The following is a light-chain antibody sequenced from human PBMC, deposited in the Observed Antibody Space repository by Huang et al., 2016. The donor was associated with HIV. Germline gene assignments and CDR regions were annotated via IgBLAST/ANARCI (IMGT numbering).Light chain of an antibody. CDR2: GAS. V-gene: IGKV1-39*01. CDR1: QTITTY. Sequence: DIQLTQSPSSLSASVGDRVTITCRASQTITTYLNWYQQKPGKAPHLLRYGASNLQSGVPSRLSGSGSGTDFTLVISGLQPEDFATYYCQQTYTFPAFGRGTKVEIK. J-gene: IGKJ1*01. CDR3: QQTYTFPA.